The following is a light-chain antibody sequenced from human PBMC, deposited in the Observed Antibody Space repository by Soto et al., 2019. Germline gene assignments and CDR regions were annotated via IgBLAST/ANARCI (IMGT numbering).Light chain of an antibody. CDR3: SSYTSSSTLV. J-gene: IGLJ2*01. CDR1: SSDVGGYGGYKY. CDR2: EVS. V-gene: IGLV2-14*01. Sequence: QSVLTQPASVSGSPGQSITISCTGTSSDVGGYGGYKYVSWYQQHPGKAPKLMIYEVSNRPSGVSNRFSGSKSGNTASLTISGLQAEDEADYYCSSYTSSSTLVFGGGTKLTVL.